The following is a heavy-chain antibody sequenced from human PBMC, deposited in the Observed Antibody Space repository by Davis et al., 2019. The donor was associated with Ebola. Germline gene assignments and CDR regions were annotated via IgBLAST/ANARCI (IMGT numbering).Heavy chain of an antibody. Sequence: MPSETLSLTCTVSGGSISSYYWRWIRQPPGKGLAWIGYIHYSGSTNYNPSLKSRVTIPVDTSKNQFPLKLSSVTAADTAVHYCARVHYDFWSGYYTENWFDPWGQGTLVTVSS. V-gene: IGHV4-59*01. D-gene: IGHD3-3*01. J-gene: IGHJ5*02. CDR2: IHYSGST. CDR1: GGSISSYY. CDR3: ARVHYDFWSGYYTENWFDP.